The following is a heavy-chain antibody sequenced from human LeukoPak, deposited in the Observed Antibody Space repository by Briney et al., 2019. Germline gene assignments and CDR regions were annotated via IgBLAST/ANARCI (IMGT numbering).Heavy chain of an antibody. CDR1: GFTFSNAY. CDR2: IKSKVDGGTT. Sequence: PGGSLRLSCAASGFTFSNAYMSWVRQAPGKGLEWVGRIKSKVDGGTTDYAAPVKGRFTLSRDDSRNTLSLQMNSLKTEDTGLYYCITDAGYSSRWYNYWGQGTLVTVSS. V-gene: IGHV3-15*01. D-gene: IGHD6-13*01. J-gene: IGHJ4*02. CDR3: ITDAGYSSRWYNY.